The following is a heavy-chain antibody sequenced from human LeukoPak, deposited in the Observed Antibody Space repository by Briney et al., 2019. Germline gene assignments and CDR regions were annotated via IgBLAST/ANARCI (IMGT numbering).Heavy chain of an antibody. J-gene: IGHJ5*02. D-gene: IGHD2-15*01. CDR2: IRYDGSNK. V-gene: IGHV3-30*02. Sequence: GGSLRLSCAASGFTFSSYGMHWVRQAPGKGLEWVAFIRYDGSNKYYADSVKGRFTISRENSKNTLYLQMNSLRAEDTAVYYCAKDFGRAATLGSWFDPWGQGTLVTVSS. CDR1: GFTFSSYG. CDR3: AKDFGRAATLGSWFDP.